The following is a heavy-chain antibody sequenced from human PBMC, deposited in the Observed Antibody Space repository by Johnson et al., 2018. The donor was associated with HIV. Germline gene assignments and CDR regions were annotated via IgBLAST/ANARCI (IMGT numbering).Heavy chain of an antibody. CDR2: IRYDGSNK. D-gene: IGHD1-26*01. CDR3: AKVLKAGGRMNDGFDI. Sequence: QVQLVESGGTLVQPGGSLRLSCAASGFTFSSYGMHWVRQAPGKGLEWVAFIRYDGSNKYYADSVKGRFTISRDNSKNTLYLQMNSLRAEDTAVYYCAKVLKAGGRMNDGFDIWGQGTLVTVSS. CDR1: GFTFSSYG. V-gene: IGHV3-30*02. J-gene: IGHJ3*02.